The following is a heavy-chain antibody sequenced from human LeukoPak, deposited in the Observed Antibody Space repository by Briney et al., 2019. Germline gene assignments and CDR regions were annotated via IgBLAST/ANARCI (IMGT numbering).Heavy chain of an antibody. CDR2: ISSSGSTI. J-gene: IGHJ5*02. Sequence: PGGSLRLSCAASGFTFSSYEMHWVRQAPGKGLEWVSHISSSGSTIDYADSVKGRFTISRDNAKNSLYLQMNSLRAEDTAVYYCERWVVAVHTWFDPWGQGTLVTVSS. CDR3: ERWVVAVHTWFDP. D-gene: IGHD2-2*01. V-gene: IGHV3-48*03. CDR1: GFTFSSYE.